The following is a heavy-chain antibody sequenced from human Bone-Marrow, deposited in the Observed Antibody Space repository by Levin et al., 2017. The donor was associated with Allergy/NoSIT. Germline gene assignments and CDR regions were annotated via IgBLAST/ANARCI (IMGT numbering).Heavy chain of an antibody. V-gene: IGHV4-59*08. CDR2: IYYSGST. CDR1: GGSISSYY. D-gene: IGHD4-23*01. CDR3: ARRFGGNSARFDY. Sequence: PSETLSLTCTVSGGSISSYYWSWIRQPPGKGLEWIGYIYYSGSTNYNPSLKSRVTISVDTSKNQFSLKLSSVTAADTAVYYCARRFGGNSARFDYWGQGTLVTVSS. J-gene: IGHJ4*02.